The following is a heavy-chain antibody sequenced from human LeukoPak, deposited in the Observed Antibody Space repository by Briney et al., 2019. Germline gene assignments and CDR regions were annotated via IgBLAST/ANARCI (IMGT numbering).Heavy chain of an antibody. V-gene: IGHV4-39*01. Sequence: SETLSLTCTVSGDSISSSHYHWGWIRRPPGKGLEWIGSIYYSGNTYYNPSLKSRVTMSVDTSKNQFSLKLSSVTAADTAVYYCARHGRATVTKYMDVWGQGTTVTVSS. J-gene: IGHJ6*02. CDR2: IYYSGNT. CDR3: ARHGRATVTKYMDV. CDR1: GDSISSSHYH. D-gene: IGHD4-17*01.